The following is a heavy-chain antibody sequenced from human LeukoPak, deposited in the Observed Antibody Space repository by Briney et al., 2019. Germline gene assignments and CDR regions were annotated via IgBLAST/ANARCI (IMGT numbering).Heavy chain of an antibody. CDR3: ARDLDY. CDR1: GGSISSYY. J-gene: IGHJ4*02. CDR2: IYHSGST. Sequence: SETLSLTCTVSGGSISSYYWSWIRQPPGKGLEWIGRIYHSGSTYSNPSLKSRVTISVDTSKNQFSLKLSSVTAADTAVYYCARDLDYWGQGTLVTVSS. V-gene: IGHV4-59*12.